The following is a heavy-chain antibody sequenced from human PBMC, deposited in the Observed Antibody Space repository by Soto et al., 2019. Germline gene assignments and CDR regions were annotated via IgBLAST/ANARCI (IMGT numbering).Heavy chain of an antibody. CDR2: ISGSGGST. D-gene: IGHD3-3*01. V-gene: IGHV3-23*01. J-gene: IGHJ4*02. CDR1: GFTFSSYA. CDR3: AKVRNYDFWSGYSLADY. Sequence: GSLRLSCAASGFTFSSYAMSWVRQAPGKGLEWVSAISGSGGSTYYADSVKGRFTISRDNSKNTLYLQMNSLRAEDTAVYYCAKVRNYDFWSGYSLADYWGQGTLVTVSS.